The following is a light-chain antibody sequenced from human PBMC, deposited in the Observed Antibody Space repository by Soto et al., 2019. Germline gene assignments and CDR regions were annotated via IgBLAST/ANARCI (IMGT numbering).Light chain of an antibody. J-gene: IGKJ2*01. Sequence: EIVLTQSPATLSLSPGERATHSCRASQSVSSYLAWYQQKPGQAPRLLIYDASNRATGIPARFSGSGSGTDFTLTISSLEPEDFAVYYCQQRSNWPPLMYTFGQGTKLEIK. CDR1: QSVSSY. V-gene: IGKV3-11*01. CDR3: QQRSNWPPLMYT. CDR2: DAS.